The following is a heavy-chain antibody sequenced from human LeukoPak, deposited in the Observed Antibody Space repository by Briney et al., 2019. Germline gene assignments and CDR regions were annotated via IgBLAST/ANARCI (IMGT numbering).Heavy chain of an antibody. CDR1: GFTFSSYG. Sequence: PGGSLRLSCAASGFTFSSYGMHWVRQAPGKGLEWVAVIWYDGSNKYYADSVKGRFTISRDNSKNPLYLQMNSLRAEDTAVYYCVGRLLGISWFDPWGQGTLVTVSS. D-gene: IGHD2-15*01. CDR3: VGRLLGISWFDP. V-gene: IGHV3-33*01. J-gene: IGHJ5*02. CDR2: IWYDGSNK.